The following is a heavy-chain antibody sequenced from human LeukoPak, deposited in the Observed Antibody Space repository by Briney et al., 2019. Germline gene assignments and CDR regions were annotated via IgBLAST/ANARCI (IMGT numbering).Heavy chain of an antibody. CDR2: INHSRST. D-gene: IGHD3-22*01. CDR1: GGSFSGYY. V-gene: IGHV4-34*01. J-gene: IGHJ4*02. CDR3: SIAPSYYYDSSGYYYDFDY. Sequence: PSETLSLTCAVYGGSFSGYYWSWIRQPPGKGLEWFGEINHSRSTNYNPSLKGRVTISVDTSKNQFSLKLSSVTAADTAVYYCSIAPSYYYDSSGYYYDFDYWGQGTLVTVSS.